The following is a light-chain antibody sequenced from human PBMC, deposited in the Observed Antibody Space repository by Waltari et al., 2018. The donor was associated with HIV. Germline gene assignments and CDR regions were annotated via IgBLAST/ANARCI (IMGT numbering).Light chain of an antibody. CDR3: LQYDNLWT. CDR2: EAS. CDR1: QSIRNY. V-gene: IGKV1-5*03. J-gene: IGKJ1*01. Sequence: EIELTQPASTLTAPVRDTVSLTCRASQSIRNYLAWYQQKPGRAPQLIIAEASSLESGVPSSCSGSGFVTVIPLTISSLHPDDLASYYCLQYDNLWTFGQGTKVE.